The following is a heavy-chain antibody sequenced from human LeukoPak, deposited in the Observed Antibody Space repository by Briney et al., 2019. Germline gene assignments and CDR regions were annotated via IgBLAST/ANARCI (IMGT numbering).Heavy chain of an antibody. J-gene: IGHJ4*02. CDR2: IKTDGSET. CDR3: VRNLPGAGY. D-gene: IGHD3-9*01. Sequence: GGSLRLSCAASGFTFNNYWLSGVRQAPGKGLEWVANIKTDGSETYYVDAVKGRFTISRDNAKNSLYLQMNNLRVEDTAVYYCVRNLPGAGYWGQGTLVIVSS. V-gene: IGHV3-7*01. CDR1: GFTFNNYW.